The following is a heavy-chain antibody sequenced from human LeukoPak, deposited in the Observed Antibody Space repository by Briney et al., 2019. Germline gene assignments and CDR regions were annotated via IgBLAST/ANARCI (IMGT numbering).Heavy chain of an antibody. J-gene: IGHJ6*03. CDR3: TTDAVATTYYYYYYYMDV. V-gene: IGHV3-15*01. Sequence: PGGSLRLSCAASGFTFSNAWMSWVLQAPGKGLEWVGRIKSKTDGGTTDYAAPVKGRFTISRDDSKNTLYLQMNSLKTEDTAVYYCTTDAVATTYYYYYYYMDVWGKGTTVTVSS. D-gene: IGHD5-12*01. CDR2: IKSKTDGGTT. CDR1: GFTFSNAW.